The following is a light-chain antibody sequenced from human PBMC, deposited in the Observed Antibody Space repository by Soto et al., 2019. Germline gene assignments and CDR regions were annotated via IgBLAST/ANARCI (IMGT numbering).Light chain of an antibody. V-gene: IGKV3-20*01. J-gene: IGKJ4*01. CDR3: QQYGSSPLT. Sequence: EIVLTQSPGPLSLSPGDRATLSCRASPSVSNNYLAWYQQRPGQAPRLLIYGASSRATGIPDRFSGSGSETDFTLTISRLEPEDFVVFYCQQYGSSPLTFGGGTKVEIK. CDR2: GAS. CDR1: PSVSNNY.